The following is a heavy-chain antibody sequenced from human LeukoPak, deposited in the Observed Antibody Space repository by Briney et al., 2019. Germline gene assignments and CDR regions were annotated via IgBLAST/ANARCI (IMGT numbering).Heavy chain of an antibody. CDR3: AKDRGRYYDSSGYYWGYYFDS. CDR2: ISGSGGNT. V-gene: IGHV3-23*01. D-gene: IGHD3-22*01. J-gene: IGHJ4*02. CDR1: GFIFSTYA. Sequence: GGSLRLSCAASGFIFSTYAVNWVRQAPGKGLEWVSTISGSGGNTYYADSVKGRFTISRDNSKNTLYLEMSSLRAEDTAIYYCAKDRGRYYDSSGYYWGYYFDSWGQGILATVST.